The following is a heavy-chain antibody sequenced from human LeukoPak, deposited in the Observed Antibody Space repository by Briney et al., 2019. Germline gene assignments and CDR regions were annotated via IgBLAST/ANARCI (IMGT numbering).Heavy chain of an antibody. Sequence: GGSLRLSCAASGFTFSSYEMNWVRQAPGKGLEWVSSISSSSSYIYYADSVKGRFTISRDNAKNSLYLQMNSLRAEDTAVYYCARHYDILTGYYPYYYYYYMDVWGKGTTVTVSS. CDR1: GFTFSSYE. V-gene: IGHV3-21*01. CDR3: ARHYDILTGYYPYYYYYYMDV. CDR2: ISSSSSYI. D-gene: IGHD3-9*01. J-gene: IGHJ6*03.